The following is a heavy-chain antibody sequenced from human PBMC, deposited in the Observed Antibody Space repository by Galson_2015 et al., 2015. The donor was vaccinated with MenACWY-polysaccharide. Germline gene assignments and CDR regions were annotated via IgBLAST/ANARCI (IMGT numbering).Heavy chain of an antibody. V-gene: IGHV4-38-2*01. J-gene: IGHJ4*02. Sequence: SETLSLTCAVSDYSIRSGYFWGWIRQPPGKGLEWIASIFHSGTTYYNPSLKSRVTISVDTSKNQFSLKLSSVTAADTAVYCCARVEKYSGSFYILYWGQGTLVTVSS. D-gene: IGHD1-26*01. CDR3: ARVEKYSGSFYILY. CDR1: DYSIRSGYF. CDR2: IFHSGTT.